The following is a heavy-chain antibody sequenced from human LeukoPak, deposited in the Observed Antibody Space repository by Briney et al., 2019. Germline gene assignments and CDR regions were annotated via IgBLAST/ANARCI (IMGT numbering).Heavy chain of an antibody. CDR2: INPNSGGT. CDR1: GYTFTGYY. Sequence: ASVKVSCKASGYTFTGYYMHWVRQAPGQGLEWMGRINPNSGGTNYAQKFQGRVTMTRDTSISTAYMELSSLRSEDTAVYYCARELVKEMVWDYWGQGTLVTVSS. J-gene: IGHJ4*02. CDR3: ARELVKEMVWDY. V-gene: IGHV1-2*02. D-gene: IGHD5-24*01.